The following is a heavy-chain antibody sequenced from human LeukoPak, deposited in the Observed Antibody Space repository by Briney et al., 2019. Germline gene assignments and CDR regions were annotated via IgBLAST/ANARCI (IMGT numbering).Heavy chain of an antibody. CDR1: GFTFSSYW. V-gene: IGHV3-74*03. D-gene: IGHD3-10*01. CDR2: VTSDGSIT. CDR3: ARDVPGQFGGVDY. J-gene: IGHJ4*02. Sequence: PGGSLRLSCAASGFTFSSYWMHWVRQGPGKGLVWVSRVTSDGSITTYADSVKGRFTISRNNAKNTLYLQMNSLRAEDTAVYYCARDVPGQFGGVDYWGQGTPVTVSS.